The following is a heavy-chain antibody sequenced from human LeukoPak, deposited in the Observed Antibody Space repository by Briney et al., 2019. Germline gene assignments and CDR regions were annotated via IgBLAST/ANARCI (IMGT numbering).Heavy chain of an antibody. J-gene: IGHJ4*02. Sequence: GASVKVSRKASGYTFTGYYMHWVRQAPGQGLEWMGRINPNSGGTNYAQKFQGRVTMTRDTSTSTAYMELSRLRSEDTAWYYFARDGYNDSSGFGSDYWGQGTLVTVP. CDR2: INPNSGGT. V-gene: IGHV1-2*02. CDR3: ARDGYNDSSGFGSDY. D-gene: IGHD3-22*01. CDR1: GYTFTGYY.